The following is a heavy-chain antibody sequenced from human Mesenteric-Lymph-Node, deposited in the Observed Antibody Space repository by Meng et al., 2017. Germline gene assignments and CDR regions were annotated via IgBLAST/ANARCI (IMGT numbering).Heavy chain of an antibody. J-gene: IGHJ4*02. CDR2: IHHSGST. D-gene: IGHD3-10*01. Sequence: QLHLQESGPALVQPSETLSLTCTVSGDSISSPNWWSWVRQPPGKGLEWIGEIHHSGSTNYNPSLTSRVNMSVDKSKNQFSLKLSSVTAADTAVYYCARNYLYWGQGTLVTVSS. CDR3: ARNYLY. CDR1: GDSISSPNW. V-gene: IGHV4-4*02.